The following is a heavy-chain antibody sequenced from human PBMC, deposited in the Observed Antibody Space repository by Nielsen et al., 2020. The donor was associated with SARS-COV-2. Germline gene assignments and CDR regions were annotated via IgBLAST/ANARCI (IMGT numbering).Heavy chain of an antibody. CDR3: ARERFEAAGYSSSWHFDY. CDR1: GGSVSSGSHY. J-gene: IGHJ4*02. CDR2: IHDSGTT. V-gene: IGHV4-61*01. Sequence: SETLSLTCIVSGGSVSSGSHYWSWIRQSPGKGLEWIGFIHDSGTTTYSPSLRGRITLSLDTSKNQFSLTLSSVTAADTAVYYCARERFEAAGYSSSWHFDYWGQGTLVTVSS. D-gene: IGHD6-19*01.